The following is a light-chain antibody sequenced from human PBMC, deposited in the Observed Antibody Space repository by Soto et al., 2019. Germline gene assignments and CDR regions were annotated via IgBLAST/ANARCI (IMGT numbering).Light chain of an antibody. J-gene: IGKJ1*01. CDR3: QHTRTTPRT. V-gene: IGKV1-39*01. Sequence: DIQMTQSPSSLFANVGDRVTITCRASQGISTSFPWYQQRPWKAPSLLLYGASNLHRVVPSRLSGRGSGTDLTLTISSLQPEDVATYYCQHTRTTPRTFGQGTTVEIK. CDR1: QGISTS. CDR2: GAS.